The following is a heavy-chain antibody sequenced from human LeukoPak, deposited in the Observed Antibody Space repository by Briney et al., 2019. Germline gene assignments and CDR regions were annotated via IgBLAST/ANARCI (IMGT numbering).Heavy chain of an antibody. CDR1: GYTFTGYA. V-gene: IGHV1-69*13. J-gene: IGHJ3*02. CDR2: IIPIFGTA. CDR3: ARFCSGGSCHGQDAFDI. D-gene: IGHD2-15*01. Sequence: SVKVSCKASGYTFTGYAMHWVRQAPGQRLEWMGGIIPIFGTANYAQKFQGRVTITADESTSTAYMELSSLRSEDTAVYYCARFCSGGSCHGQDAFDIWGQGTMVTVSS.